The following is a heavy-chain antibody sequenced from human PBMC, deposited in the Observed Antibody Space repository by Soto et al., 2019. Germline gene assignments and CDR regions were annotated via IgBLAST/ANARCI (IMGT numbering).Heavy chain of an antibody. CDR3: ARLSPSRFPMAPGGNDY. Sequence: QVQLQESGPGLVKPSQTLSLTCTVSGGSISSGGYYWSWIRQHPGKGLEWIGYIYYSGGTYYNPSIKSRVTISVDTSKNQFSLKLSSVTAADTAVYYCARLSPSRFPMAPGGNDYWGQGTLVTVSS. D-gene: IGHD3-16*01. CDR2: IYYSGGT. V-gene: IGHV4-31*03. J-gene: IGHJ4*02. CDR1: GGSISSGGYY.